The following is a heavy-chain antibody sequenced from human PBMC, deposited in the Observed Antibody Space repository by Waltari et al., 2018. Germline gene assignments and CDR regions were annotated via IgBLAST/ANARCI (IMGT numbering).Heavy chain of an antibody. CDR3: ATQGIWSGYYNGYGNWFDP. J-gene: IGHJ5*02. D-gene: IGHD3-3*01. CDR2: VEPEDGET. CDR1: GYTFTDYY. V-gene: IGHV1-69-2*01. Sequence: EVQLVQSGAEVKKPGATVKISCKVSGYTFTDYYMHWVQQAPGKGLEWMGLVEPEDGETIYAGKFQGRVTITADTSTDTAYMELSSLRSEGTAVYYCATQGIWSGYYNGYGNWFDPWGQGTLVTVSS.